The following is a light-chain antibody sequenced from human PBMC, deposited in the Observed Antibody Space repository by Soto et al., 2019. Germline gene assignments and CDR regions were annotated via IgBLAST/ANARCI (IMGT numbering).Light chain of an antibody. CDR2: EVS. Sequence: QSALTQPPSASGSPGQSVTISCSGTSSDTGDYNYVSWYQQHPGKAPKLMIYEVSKRPSGVPDRFSGSKSGNTASLTVSGLLAEDEADYYCSSYAGSDNYVFGTGTKLTVL. CDR3: SSYAGSDNYV. CDR1: SSDTGDYNY. V-gene: IGLV2-8*01. J-gene: IGLJ1*01.